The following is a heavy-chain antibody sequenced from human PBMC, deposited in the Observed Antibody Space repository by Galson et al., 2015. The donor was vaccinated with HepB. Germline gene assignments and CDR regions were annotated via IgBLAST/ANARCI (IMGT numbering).Heavy chain of an antibody. CDR1: GYTFTSYG. D-gene: IGHD2-8*01. J-gene: IGHJ3*02. CDR2: IRTNNGDT. CDR3: ARYCTDGVRFTPPFDI. Sequence: SVKVSCKASGYTFTSYGIAWVRQAPGEGPEWMGRIRTNNGDTDYAQKLQGRVTMTADTSTNTAYMELTSLRADDTAFYYCARYCTDGVRFTPPFDIWGQGTMVTVSS. V-gene: IGHV1-18*01.